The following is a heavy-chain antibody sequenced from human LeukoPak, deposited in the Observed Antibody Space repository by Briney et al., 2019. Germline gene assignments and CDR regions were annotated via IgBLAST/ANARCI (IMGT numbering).Heavy chain of an antibody. CDR3: ARMYDSSGYYFDY. Sequence: GGSLRLSCAASGFTFSSYSMNWVRQAPGKGLEWVSSISSSSSYIYYADSAKGRFTISRDNAKNSLYLQMNSLRAEDTAVYYCARMYDSSGYYFDYWGQGTLVTVSS. J-gene: IGHJ4*02. CDR1: GFTFSSYS. D-gene: IGHD3-22*01. CDR2: ISSSSSYI. V-gene: IGHV3-21*01.